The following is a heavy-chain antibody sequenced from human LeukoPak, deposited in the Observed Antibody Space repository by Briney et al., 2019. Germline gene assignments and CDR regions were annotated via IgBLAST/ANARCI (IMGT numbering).Heavy chain of an antibody. D-gene: IGHD3-10*01. V-gene: IGHV4-61*02. Sequence: SQTLSLTCTVSGGSISSGSYYWSWIRQPAGKGLEWIGRIYTSGSTNYNPSLKSRVTISVDTSKNQFSLKLSSVTAADTAVYYYARSGAGRWFGELLHYFDYWGQGTLVTVSS. J-gene: IGHJ4*02. CDR3: ARSGAGRWFGELLHYFDY. CDR1: GGSISSGSYY. CDR2: IYTSGST.